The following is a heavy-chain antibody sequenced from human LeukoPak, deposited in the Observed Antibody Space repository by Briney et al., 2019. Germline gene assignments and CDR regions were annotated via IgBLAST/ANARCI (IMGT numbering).Heavy chain of an antibody. Sequence: GGSLRLSCAASGFTFSAYAMAWVRQAPVKGLEWVATISASGANTHYADSVKGRFTIARVNSMSTLFLQMNGLRADDTAVYYCAKDPGDHRWYFVLWGQGTLVTVSS. D-gene: IGHD3-9*01. CDR2: ISASGANT. V-gene: IGHV3-23*01. CDR3: AKDPGDHRWYFVL. J-gene: IGHJ4*02. CDR1: GFTFSAYA.